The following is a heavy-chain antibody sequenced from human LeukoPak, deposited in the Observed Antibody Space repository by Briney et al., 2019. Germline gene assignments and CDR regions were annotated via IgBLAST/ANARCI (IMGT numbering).Heavy chain of an antibody. CDR2: ISSNEYDT. J-gene: IGHJ4*02. Sequence: GGSLRLSCSASGFTFSAYFMHWVRQAPRKGLEYVSSISSNEYDTYYADSVKGRFTISRANSKNTLFLQMSSLRAEDTAVYYLVKDPNGTWSFGYWGQGTPGHHLL. CDR1: GFTFSAYF. V-gene: IGHV3-64D*06. CDR3: VKDPNGTWSFGY. D-gene: IGHD2-8*01.